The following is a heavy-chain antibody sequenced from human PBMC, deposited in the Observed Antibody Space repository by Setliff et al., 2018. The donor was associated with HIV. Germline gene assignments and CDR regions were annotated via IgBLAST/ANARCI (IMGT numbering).Heavy chain of an antibody. J-gene: IGHJ3*02. CDR2: INSDGRST. D-gene: IGHD3-3*01. CDR3: ASWRVPRDAFDI. CDR1: GFTFSGSW. Sequence: GGSLRLSCAASGFTFSGSWMHWVRQAPGEGLVWISRINSDGRSTIYADSVKGRFTIFRDNAKNTLYLQLNSLRVEDTAVYFCASWRVPRDAFDIWGLGTRVTVSS. V-gene: IGHV3-74*01.